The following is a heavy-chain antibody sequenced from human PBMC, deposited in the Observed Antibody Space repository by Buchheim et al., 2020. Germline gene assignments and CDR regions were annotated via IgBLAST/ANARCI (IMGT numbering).Heavy chain of an antibody. D-gene: IGHD1-26*01. J-gene: IGHJ3*02. CDR3: ARGAIWENDAFDI. CDR1: GFTFSSYW. CDR2: INGAGSST. V-gene: IGHV3-74*01. Sequence: EVQLVESGGGLVQPGGSLRLSCAASGFTFSSYWMHWVRQAPGKGLVWVSRINGAGSSTTYADSVKGRFTISRDNAKNTLYLQMNCVRAEDTAVYSCARGAIWENDAFDIWGQGT.